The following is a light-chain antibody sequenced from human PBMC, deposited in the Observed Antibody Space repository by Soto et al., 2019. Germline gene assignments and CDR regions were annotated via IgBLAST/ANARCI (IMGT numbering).Light chain of an antibody. CDR1: QSVSNY. Sequence: EMVLAQCRATLSLYPGARATLSFKTSQSVSNYLAWYQQKPSQAPRLIMYDASNRATGIPAKFSGSGYGTDFNLTINSLEAEDFAVYYCQQRANWPLTFGGGTKVDIK. J-gene: IGKJ4*01. CDR2: DAS. V-gene: IGKV3-11*01. CDR3: QQRANWPLT.